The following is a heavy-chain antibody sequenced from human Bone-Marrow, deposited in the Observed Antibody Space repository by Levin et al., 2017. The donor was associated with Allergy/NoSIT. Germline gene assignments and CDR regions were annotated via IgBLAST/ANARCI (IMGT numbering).Heavy chain of an antibody. CDR2: SRNKANNYIT. J-gene: IGHJ5*02. Sequence: PGGSLRLSCAASGFTFTDHYMDWVRQAPGKGLEWVGRSRNKANNYITEYAASVKDRFTISRDDSKNSVYLQMSGLRTEDTAVYYCAAGRYCSVTGCQGCSLAWGQGTLVTFSS. V-gene: IGHV3-72*01. CDR3: AAGRYCSVTGCQGCSLA. D-gene: IGHD2-2*01. CDR1: GFTFTDHY.